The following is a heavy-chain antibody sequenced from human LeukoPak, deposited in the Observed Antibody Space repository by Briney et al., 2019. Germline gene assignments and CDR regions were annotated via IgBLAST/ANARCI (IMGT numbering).Heavy chain of an antibody. J-gene: IGHJ4*02. CDR1: GFTFSDYY. CDR3: ARVEGDCSSTSCYLFDY. CDR2: ISSSSSYT. D-gene: IGHD2-2*01. V-gene: IGHV3-11*06. Sequence: GGSLRLSCAAPGFTFSDYYMSWIRQAPGKGLEWVSYISSSSSYTNYADSVKGRFTISRDNAKNSLYLQMNSLRAEDTAVYYCARVEGDCSSTSCYLFDYWGQGTLVTVSS.